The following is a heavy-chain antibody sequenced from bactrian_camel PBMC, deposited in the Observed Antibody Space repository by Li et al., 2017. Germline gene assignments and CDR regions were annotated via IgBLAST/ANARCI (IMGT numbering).Heavy chain of an antibody. CDR2: VDRAGRTAGTT. CDR1: GLTYEPSC. Sequence: VQLVESGGGSVQPGGSLRLSCVFQGLTYEPSCVGWFRQAPGKERVWVAQVDRAGRTAGTTSYRDSVMGRFTISQDNAKNTVYLQMNSLQPDDAGVYYCAAEPKGSRRWVGYAWKCQGQGTQVTVS. J-gene: IGHJ4*01. D-gene: IGHD3*01. V-gene: IGHV3S36*01.